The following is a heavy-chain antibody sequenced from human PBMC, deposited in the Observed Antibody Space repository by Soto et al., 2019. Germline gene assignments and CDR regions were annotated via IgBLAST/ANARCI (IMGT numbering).Heavy chain of an antibody. D-gene: IGHD1-26*01. Sequence: PGGSLRLSCAASGFSFSSYSMSWVRQTPGKGLEWVSLIIASGSRTYYADSVRGRFTISRDNSKDMLYLEMNSLRVEDTALYYCAKDSVGVPFDSWGQGTLVTVSS. CDR3: AKDSVGVPFDS. J-gene: IGHJ4*02. V-gene: IGHV3-23*01. CDR2: IIASGSRT. CDR1: GFSFSSYS.